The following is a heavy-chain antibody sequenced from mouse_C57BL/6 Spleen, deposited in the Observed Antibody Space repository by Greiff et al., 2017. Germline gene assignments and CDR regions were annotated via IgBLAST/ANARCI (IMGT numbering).Heavy chain of an antibody. CDR2: FYPGSGST. CDR1: GYTFTSYW. J-gene: IGHJ2*01. CDR3: ARGPDGSSYVYYFDY. Sequence: VQLQQPGAELVKPGASVKMSCKASGYTFTSYWITWVKQSPGQGLEWIGDFYPGSGSTNYNEKFKGKATLTVDTSSSTAYIQLSSLTSEDSAVYYCARGPDGSSYVYYFDYWGQGTTLTVSS. V-gene: IGHV1-55*01. D-gene: IGHD1-1*01.